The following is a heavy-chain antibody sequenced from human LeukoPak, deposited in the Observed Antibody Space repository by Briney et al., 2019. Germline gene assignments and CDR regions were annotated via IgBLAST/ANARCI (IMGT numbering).Heavy chain of an antibody. J-gene: IGHJ4*02. Sequence: SETLSLTCTVSGDSIGSGGYYWSWIRQHPGKGLEWIGYINYSGSTYYNPSLKSRVTISVDTSKNQFSLKLSSVTAADTAVYYCARDIYRTTRYYFDYWGQGTLVAVSS. CDR3: ARDIYRTTRYYFDY. CDR2: INYSGST. V-gene: IGHV4-31*03. D-gene: IGHD2-15*01. CDR1: GDSIGSGGYY.